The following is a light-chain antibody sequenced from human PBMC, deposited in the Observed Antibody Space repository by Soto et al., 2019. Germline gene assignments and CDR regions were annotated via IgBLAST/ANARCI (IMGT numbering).Light chain of an antibody. CDR3: MQSTQLPPT. CDR1: QSLLHITGETF. CDR2: EVS. J-gene: IGKJ5*01. V-gene: IGKV2D-29*02. Sequence: DVVMTQTPLSLSVAPGQPASISCKSSQSLLHITGETFLFWYLQKPGQSPQLLIYEVSTRVSGVPARFSGSGSGTDFTLEISRVETDEVGIYDCMQSTQLPPTFGQGTRLEIK.